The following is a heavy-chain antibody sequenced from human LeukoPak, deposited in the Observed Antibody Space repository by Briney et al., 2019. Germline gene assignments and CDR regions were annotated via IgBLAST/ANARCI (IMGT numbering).Heavy chain of an antibody. Sequence: GGSLRLSCAASGFTFSSYSMSWVRQAPGKGLEWVSSISSSSSYIYYADSVKGRFTISRDNAKNSLYLQMNSLRAEDTAVYYCARERMTTVNSGYYYYGMDVWGQGTTVTVSS. J-gene: IGHJ6*02. CDR3: ARERMTTVNSGYYYYGMDV. V-gene: IGHV3-21*01. CDR2: ISSSSSYI. D-gene: IGHD4-17*01. CDR1: GFTFSSYS.